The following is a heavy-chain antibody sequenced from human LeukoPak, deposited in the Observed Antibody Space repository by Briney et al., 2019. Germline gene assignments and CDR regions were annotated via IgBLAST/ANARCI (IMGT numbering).Heavy chain of an antibody. CDR3: ARFRAAAHDAFDI. Sequence: ASVKVSCKASGYTFTSYYMHWVRQAPGQGLEWMGIINPSGGSTSYAQKFQGRVTMTRDTSTSTVYMELSSLKASDTAMYYCARFRAAAHDAFDIWGQGTMVTVSS. V-gene: IGHV1-46*01. CDR2: INPSGGST. D-gene: IGHD6-13*01. CDR1: GYTFTSYY. J-gene: IGHJ3*02.